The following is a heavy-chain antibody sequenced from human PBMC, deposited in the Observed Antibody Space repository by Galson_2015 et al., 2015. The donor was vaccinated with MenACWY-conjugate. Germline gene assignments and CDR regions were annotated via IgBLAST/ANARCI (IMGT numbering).Heavy chain of an antibody. CDR1: GFIFSSYA. J-gene: IGHJ4*02. CDR3: AAGGGIYYWPIGGLFDY. CDR2: ISGSGETT. D-gene: IGHD1-26*01. V-gene: IGHV3-23*01. Sequence: SLRLSCAASGFIFSSYAMSWVRQAPGKGLEWVSTISGSGETTYYEDSRKGWSTISRDHSKNTLYLNVDNLRAEVTAVYYCAAGGGIYYWPIGGLFDYWGQGTLVTVSS.